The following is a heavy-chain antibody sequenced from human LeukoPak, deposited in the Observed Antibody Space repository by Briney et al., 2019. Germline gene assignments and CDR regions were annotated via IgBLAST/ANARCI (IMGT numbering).Heavy chain of an antibody. CDR3: ARHVGYGNNWFDP. Sequence: PSVTLSLTCTVSGGSISSFYWSWIRQPPGKGLEWIGYIYYSGSTNYNPSLKSRVTISVDTSKNQFSLKLRSVTAADTAVYYCARHVGYGNNWFDPWGQGTLVTVSS. J-gene: IGHJ5*02. CDR2: IYYSGST. V-gene: IGHV4-59*08. D-gene: IGHD5-18*01. CDR1: GGSISSFY.